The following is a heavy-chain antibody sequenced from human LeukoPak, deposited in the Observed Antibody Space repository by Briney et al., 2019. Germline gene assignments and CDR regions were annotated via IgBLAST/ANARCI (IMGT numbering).Heavy chain of an antibody. Sequence: GGSLRLSCAASGFTLSRFWMSWVRQAPGRGLEWVANIKQDGSDKRYVDSVKGRFTISRDNSKNTLYLQMNSLRAEDTAVYYCAKDWDYYDSSGVESFDYWGQGTLVTVSS. D-gene: IGHD3-22*01. CDR1: GFTLSRFW. CDR2: IKQDGSDK. V-gene: IGHV3-7*03. CDR3: AKDWDYYDSSGVESFDY. J-gene: IGHJ4*02.